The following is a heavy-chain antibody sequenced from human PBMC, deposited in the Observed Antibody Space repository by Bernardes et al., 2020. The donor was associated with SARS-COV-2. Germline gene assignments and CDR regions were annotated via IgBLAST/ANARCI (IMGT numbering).Heavy chain of an antibody. V-gene: IGHV3-23*01. CDR3: AKCIQGSYAMDV. CDR1: GFIFSRNA. D-gene: IGHD5-18*01. J-gene: IGHJ6*02. Sequence: VGSLSLSCAASGFIFSRNAMTWVRQAPGKGLEWVSGISGSGGSTYYAASVKGRFTISRDNSNNTLYLEMNSLKAEDTAIYFCAKCIQGSYAMDVWGQGTTVTVSS. CDR2: ISGSGGST.